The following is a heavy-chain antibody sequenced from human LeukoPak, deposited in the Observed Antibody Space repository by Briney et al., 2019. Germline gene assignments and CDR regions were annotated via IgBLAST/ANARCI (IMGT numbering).Heavy chain of an antibody. D-gene: IGHD5-18*01. CDR3: ARDLLPELYTAPGACY. Sequence: SETLSLTCTISGGSISSGSYYWSWIRQPPGKGLEWIGSIYHSGSTYYNPSLKSRVTISVDTSKNQFSLKLSSVTAADTAVYYCARDLLPELYTAPGACYWGQGTLVTVSS. V-gene: IGHV4-39*07. J-gene: IGHJ4*02. CDR2: IYHSGST. CDR1: GGSISSGSYY.